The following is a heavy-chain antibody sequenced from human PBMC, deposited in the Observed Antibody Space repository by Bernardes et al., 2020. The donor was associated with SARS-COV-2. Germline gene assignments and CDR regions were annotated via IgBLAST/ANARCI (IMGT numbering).Heavy chain of an antibody. V-gene: IGHV1-2*02. D-gene: IGHD1-26*01. J-gene: IGHJ4*02. CDR3: ARDVGPNYFDY. Sequence: ASVKVSCKASGYTFTGYYLHWVRQAPGQGLEWLGWISPNSGGTHYAQKFQGRVTMTRDTSIRTVYMEVSSLRSDDTAVYYCARDVGPNYFDYWGQGTLVTVSS. CDR2: ISPNSGGT. CDR1: GYTFTGYY.